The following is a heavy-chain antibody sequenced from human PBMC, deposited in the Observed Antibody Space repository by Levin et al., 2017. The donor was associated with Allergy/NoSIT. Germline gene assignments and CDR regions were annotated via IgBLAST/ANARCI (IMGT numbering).Heavy chain of an antibody. CDR3: AKVSADYYDSSGYYQLAPDAFDI. Sequence: GESLKISCAASGFTFSSYAMSWVRQAPGKGLEWVSAISGSGGSTYYADSVKGRFTISRDNSKNTLYLQMNSLRAEDTAVYYCAKVSADYYDSSGYYQLAPDAFDIWGQGTMVTVSS. V-gene: IGHV3-23*01. CDR1: GFTFSSYA. CDR2: ISGSGGST. D-gene: IGHD3-22*01. J-gene: IGHJ3*02.